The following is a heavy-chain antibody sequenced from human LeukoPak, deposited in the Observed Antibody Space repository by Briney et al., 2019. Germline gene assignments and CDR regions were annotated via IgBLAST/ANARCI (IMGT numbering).Heavy chain of an antibody. J-gene: IGHJ4*02. Sequence: ASVKVSCKVCGYTFTDYYMHWVPQAPGKGLEWMGIVDPEDGETIYAEKFQGRVTITADTSTDTAYMELSSLRSEDTAVYYCATSAAGMMSVDYWGQGDLGTVSS. D-gene: IGHD6-13*01. CDR1: GYTFTDYY. V-gene: IGHV1-69-2*01. CDR3: ATSAAGMMSVDY. CDR2: VDPEDGET.